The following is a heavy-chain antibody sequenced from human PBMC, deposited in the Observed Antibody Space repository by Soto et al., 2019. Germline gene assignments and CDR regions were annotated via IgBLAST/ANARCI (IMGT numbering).Heavy chain of an antibody. CDR1: GYTFTGYY. J-gene: IGHJ5*02. CDR3: ARDNKGAEAWATVTYNWFDP. Sequence: QVQLVQSGAEVKKPGASVKVSCKASGYTFTGYYMHWVRQAPGQGLEWMGWINPNSGGTNYAQKFQGRVTMTRDTSISTAYMELSRLRSDVTAVYYCARDNKGAEAWATVTYNWFDPWGQGTLVTVSS. D-gene: IGHD4-17*01. CDR2: INPNSGGT. V-gene: IGHV1-2*02.